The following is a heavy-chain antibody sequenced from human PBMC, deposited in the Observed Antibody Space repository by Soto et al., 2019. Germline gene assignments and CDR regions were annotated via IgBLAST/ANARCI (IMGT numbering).Heavy chain of an antibody. D-gene: IGHD3-16*01. V-gene: IGHV1-18*01. CDR2: ISPYNDYT. J-gene: IGHJ6*02. Sequence: QVQLAQTANEVKKPGASVRVSCKAAGYTFIRYGIAWVRQAPGQGLEWMGRISPYNDYTVYAQKFQGRVSMTADTYTRTVYMNLRGLKSDDTAVYYCARGGYYDNSWGKLSHYGLDVWGQGTSVSVSS. CDR1: GYTFIRYG. CDR3: ARGGYYDNSWGKLSHYGLDV.